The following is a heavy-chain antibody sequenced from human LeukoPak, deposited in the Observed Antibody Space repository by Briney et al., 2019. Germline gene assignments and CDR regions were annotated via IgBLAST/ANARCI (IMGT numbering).Heavy chain of an antibody. CDR3: ARTEISGYYY. J-gene: IGHJ4*02. CDR2: INPNTGDT. D-gene: IGHD3-22*01. V-gene: IGHV1-2*06. Sequence: GASVKVSCKASGYTFTGFYLHWVRQATGQGLEWMGRINPNTGDTYYTQKFQGRVTMTRDTSISTAYMELSRLRSDDTAVYYCARTEISGYYYWGQGTLVTVSS. CDR1: GYTFTGFY.